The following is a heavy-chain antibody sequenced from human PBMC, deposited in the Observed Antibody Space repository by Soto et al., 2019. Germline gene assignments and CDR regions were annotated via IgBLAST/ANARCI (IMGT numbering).Heavy chain of an antibody. V-gene: IGHV1-69*13. CDR2: IIPIFGTA. J-gene: IGHJ5*02. D-gene: IGHD3-10*01. CDR3: ARDPQYYYGSGSYYNPNWFDP. CDR1: GGTFSSYA. Sequence: SVKVSCKASGGTFSSYAISWVRQAPGQGLEWMGGIIPIFGTANCAQKFQGRVTITADESTSTAYMELRSLRSDDTAVYYCARDPQYYYGSGSYYNPNWFDPWGQGTLVPVSS.